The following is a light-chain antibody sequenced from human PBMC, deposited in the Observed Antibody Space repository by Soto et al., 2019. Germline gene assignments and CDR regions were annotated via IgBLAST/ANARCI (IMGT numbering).Light chain of an antibody. CDR3: QNYNSAPRT. CDR1: QGITIY. Sequence: DIQMTQSPSSLSASVGDRVTITCRASQGITIYLAWYQHKPGKVPKLLIYAASTLQSGVPSRLSGSGSGTDFTLTSSSLQPGDVATYYCQNYNSAPRTFGQGTKVEIK. CDR2: AAS. J-gene: IGKJ1*01. V-gene: IGKV1-27*01.